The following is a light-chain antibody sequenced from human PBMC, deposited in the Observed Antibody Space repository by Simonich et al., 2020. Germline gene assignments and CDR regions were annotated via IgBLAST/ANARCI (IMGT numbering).Light chain of an antibody. Sequence: DIVMTQSPLSLPVTPGEPASISCRSSQSLLHSNGYNYLDWYLQKPGQSPQLLIYLGSNRASGVPDRFSGSGSGTDFTLTISRLEPEDFAVYYCQQYGSSLTFGGGTKVEIK. V-gene: IGKV2-28*01. CDR1: QSLLHSNGYNY. J-gene: IGKJ4*01. CDR2: LGS. CDR3: QQYGSSLT.